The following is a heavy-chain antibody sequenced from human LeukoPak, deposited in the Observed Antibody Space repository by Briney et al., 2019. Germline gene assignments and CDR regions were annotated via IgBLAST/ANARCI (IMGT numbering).Heavy chain of an antibody. V-gene: IGHV3-30*07. Sequence: GRSLRLSGAASGFSLSISAMHWVRQAPGKGLHWVAVVSYDGSEKYYADSVKGRFTISRENPKNTLYLQMNSLRPEDTAVYYCARKQMDSSSPFDYWGQGTLVTVSS. J-gene: IGHJ4*02. CDR3: ARKQMDSSSPFDY. D-gene: IGHD6-13*01. CDR1: GFSLSISA. CDR2: VSYDGSEK.